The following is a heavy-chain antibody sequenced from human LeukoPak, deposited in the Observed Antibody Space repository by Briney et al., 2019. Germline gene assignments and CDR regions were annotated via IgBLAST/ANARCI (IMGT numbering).Heavy chain of an antibody. V-gene: IGHV1-18*01. CDR1: GYTFTSYG. CDR3: ARDPGERATHIDRYYYGMDV. D-gene: IGHD5-24*01. J-gene: IGHJ6*02. CDR2: ISAYNGNT. Sequence: ASVKVSCKASGYTFTSYGISWVRQAPGQGLEWMGWISAYNGNTNYAQKLQGRVTMTTDTSTSTAYMELRSLRSDDTAVYYCARDPGERATHIDRYYYGMDVWGQGTTVTVSS.